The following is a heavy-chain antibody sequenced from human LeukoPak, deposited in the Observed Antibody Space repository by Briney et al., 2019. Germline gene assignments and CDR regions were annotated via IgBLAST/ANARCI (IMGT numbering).Heavy chain of an antibody. CDR3: ARAFSASKSCDY. Sequence: ASVKVSCRTSGYDFSTYGITWVRQAHGQGLEYMGWIRPSNGNRNYAQKVQDRVTLTTDTSTSTVYMELRSLGSDDTAVYYCARAFSASKSCDYWGQGTLVTVSS. V-gene: IGHV1-18*01. J-gene: IGHJ4*02. D-gene: IGHD6-19*01. CDR1: GYDFSTYG. CDR2: IRPSNGNR.